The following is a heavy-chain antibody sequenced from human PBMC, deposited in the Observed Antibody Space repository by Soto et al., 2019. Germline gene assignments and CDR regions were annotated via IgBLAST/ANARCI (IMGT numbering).Heavy chain of an antibody. D-gene: IGHD6-19*01. CDR3: AGRPGYSSGWFAD. J-gene: IGHJ4*02. CDR2: IKQDGSEK. CDR1: GFTFSTYW. Sequence: EVQLVESGGGVVQPGGSLRLSCAASGFTFSTYWMSWVRQAPGKGLEWLANIKQDGSEKYYVDSVKGRFTVSSDNAKNSLYLQMNSLRADVTAVYYCAGRPGYSSGWFADWGQGTLVTVS. V-gene: IGHV3-7*01.